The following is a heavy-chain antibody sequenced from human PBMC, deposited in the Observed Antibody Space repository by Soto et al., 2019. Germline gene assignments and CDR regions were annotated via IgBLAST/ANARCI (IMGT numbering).Heavy chain of an antibody. Sequence: SVKVSCKASGGTFSSYAISWVRQAPGQGLEWMGGIIPIFGTANYAQKFQGRVTMTRNTSISTAYMELSSLRSEDTAVYYCARRRLSNTYYDILTGYYKRDYYYGMDVWGQGTTVTVSS. D-gene: IGHD3-9*01. CDR2: IIPIFGTA. V-gene: IGHV1-69*05. CDR1: GGTFSSYA. CDR3: ARRRLSNTYYDILTGYYKRDYYYGMDV. J-gene: IGHJ6*02.